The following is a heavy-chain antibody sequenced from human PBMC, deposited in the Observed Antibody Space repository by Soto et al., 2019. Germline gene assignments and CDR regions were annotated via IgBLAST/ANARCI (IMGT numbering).Heavy chain of an antibody. Sequence: GGSLRLSCAASGFTFSSYSMNWVRQAPGKGLEWVSSISSSSSYIYYADSVKGRFTISRDNAKNSLYLQMNSLRAEDTAVYYCARDYTVVTPDSPSFDYWGQGTLVTVSS. D-gene: IGHD2-21*02. CDR3: ARDYTVVTPDSPSFDY. CDR1: GFTFSSYS. V-gene: IGHV3-21*01. CDR2: ISSSSSYI. J-gene: IGHJ4*02.